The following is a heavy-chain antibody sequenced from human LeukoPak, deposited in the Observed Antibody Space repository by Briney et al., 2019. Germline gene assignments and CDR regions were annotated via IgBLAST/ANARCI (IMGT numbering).Heavy chain of an antibody. Sequence: GGSLRLSCAGSGFTFSSYEMNWVRQAPGKGLEWVSYISSRGTTIYYVDSVKGRFTISRDNAKNSLYLQMNSLRAEDTALYYCARVRSGLLMDVWGQGTTVTVSS. V-gene: IGHV3-48*03. CDR3: ARVRSGLLMDV. J-gene: IGHJ6*02. D-gene: IGHD2-15*01. CDR1: GFTFSSYE. CDR2: ISSRGTTI.